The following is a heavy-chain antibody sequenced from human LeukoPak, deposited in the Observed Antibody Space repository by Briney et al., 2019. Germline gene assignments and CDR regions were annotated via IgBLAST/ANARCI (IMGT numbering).Heavy chain of an antibody. V-gene: IGHV7-4-1*02. CDR1: GYTFTSYA. J-gene: IGHJ4*02. D-gene: IGHD3-10*01. CDR3: ARTMVRAVIMPIPY. Sequence: ASVKVSCKASGYTFTSYAMHWVRQAPGQGLEWMGWINTNTGNPTYAQGFTGGFVFTLDTSVSTADLQMSSLNAEDTAVYYCARTMVRAVIMPIPYWGEGTLVTVSS. CDR2: INTNTGNP.